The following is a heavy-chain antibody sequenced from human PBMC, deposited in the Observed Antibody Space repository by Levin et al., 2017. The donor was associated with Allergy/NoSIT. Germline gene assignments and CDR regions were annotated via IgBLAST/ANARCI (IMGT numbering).Heavy chain of an antibody. J-gene: IGHJ5*02. CDR1: GGSISSGNW. D-gene: IGHD5-24*01. CDR2: IYHSGST. CDR3: ARARNYFDP. Sequence: SCAVSGGSISSGNWWSWVRQPPGKGLEWIGEIYHSGSTNYNPSLTSRVTISVDKSKNQFSLKLTSVTAADTAVYYCARARNYFDPWGQGTLVTVSS. V-gene: IGHV4-4*02.